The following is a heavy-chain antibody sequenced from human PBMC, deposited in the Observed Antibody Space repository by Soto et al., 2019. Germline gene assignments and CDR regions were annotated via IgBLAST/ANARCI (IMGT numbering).Heavy chain of an antibody. V-gene: IGHV1-3*01. J-gene: IGHJ6*02. CDR2: INAGNGNT. Sequence: ASVKLSCKASGYTFTSYAMHRVRQAPGQRLEWMGWINAGNGNTKYSQKFQGRVTITRDTSASTAYMELSSLRSEDTAVYYFARDTPDTSMATDYYCGMDVWGQGTTVTGFS. CDR3: ARDTPDTSMATDYYCGMDV. D-gene: IGHD5-18*01. CDR1: GYTFTSYA.